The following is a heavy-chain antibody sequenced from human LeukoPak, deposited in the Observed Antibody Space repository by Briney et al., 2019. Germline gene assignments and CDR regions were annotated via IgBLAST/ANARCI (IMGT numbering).Heavy chain of an antibody. D-gene: IGHD6-19*01. Sequence: TLSLTCTVSGGSISSGSYYWSWIRQPAGKGLEWIGRIYTSGSTNYNPSLKSRVTISVDTSKNQFSLKLSSVTAADTAVYYCARDSGEDFQHWGQGTLVTVSS. CDR1: GGSISSGSYY. J-gene: IGHJ1*01. CDR2: IYTSGST. CDR3: ARDSGEDFQH. V-gene: IGHV4-61*02.